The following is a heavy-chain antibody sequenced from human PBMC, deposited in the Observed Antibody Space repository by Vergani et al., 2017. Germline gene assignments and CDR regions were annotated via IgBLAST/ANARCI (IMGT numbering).Heavy chain of an antibody. D-gene: IGHD2-15*01. Sequence: EVQLVESGGGLVQPGRSLRLSCTASGFTFGDNTLSWVRQAPGKGLEWVSAISGSGGSTYYADSVKGRFTISRDNSKNTLYLQMNSLRAEDTAVYYCAKALAGVYYYYYGMDVWGQGTTVTVSS. J-gene: IGHJ6*02. CDR2: ISGSGGST. CDR1: GFTFGDNT. V-gene: IGHV3-23*04. CDR3: AKALAGVYYYYYGMDV.